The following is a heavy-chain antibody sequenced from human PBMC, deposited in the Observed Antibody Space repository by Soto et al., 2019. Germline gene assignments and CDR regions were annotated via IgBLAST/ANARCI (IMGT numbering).Heavy chain of an antibody. CDR2: ISYDGSNK. V-gene: IGHV3-30*03. Sequence: QVQLVESGGGVVQPGRSLRLSCAASGLIFSSSAMHWVRQAPGKGLEWVALISYDGSNKYYVDSVKGRFTISRDNSKDTLDLQMNSLREGDTAVYYCAAETQSYFYGMDVWGQGTTVTVSS. CDR1: GLIFSSSA. J-gene: IGHJ6*02. CDR3: AAETQSYFYGMDV.